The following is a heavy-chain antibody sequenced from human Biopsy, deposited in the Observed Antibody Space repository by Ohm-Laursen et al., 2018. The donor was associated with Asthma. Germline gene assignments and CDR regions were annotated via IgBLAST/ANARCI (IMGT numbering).Heavy chain of an antibody. V-gene: IGHV3-53*05. CDR2: MYAGGSR. J-gene: IGHJ3*02. CDR3: AKNSRRGSHDPFDI. Sequence: SLRLSCAASGVNVTNNYMTWVRQAPGKGLEWVSIMYAGGSRFYADRVKGRFTISRDNAKTSLYLQMNSLRDGDTAVYFCAKNSRRGSHDPFDIWGQGTMVTASS. CDR1: GVNVTNNY. D-gene: IGHD1-26*01.